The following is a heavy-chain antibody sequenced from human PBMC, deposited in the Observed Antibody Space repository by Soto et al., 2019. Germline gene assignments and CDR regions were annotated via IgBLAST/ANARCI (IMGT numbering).Heavy chain of an antibody. V-gene: IGHV3-74*01. CDR1: XXXXXXXW. CDR2: INSDGSST. D-gene: IGHD5-12*01. J-gene: IGHJ5*02. CDR3: ARGDLVATLEFDP. Sequence: EVQLVESGGGLVQPGGSLRLSCAAXXXXXXXXWMXWVXXXXGXXXVWVSRINSDGSSTSYADSVKGRFTISRDNAKNTLYLQMNSLRAEDTAVYYCARGDLVATLEFDPWGQGTLVTVSS.